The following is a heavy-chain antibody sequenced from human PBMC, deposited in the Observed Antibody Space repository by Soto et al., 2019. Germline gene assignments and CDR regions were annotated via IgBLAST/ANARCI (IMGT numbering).Heavy chain of an antibody. D-gene: IGHD6-19*01. V-gene: IGHV4-30-2*06. CDR2: VYHSGNT. CDR1: GGSITSSGYS. J-gene: IGHJ5*02. CDR3: ARSFYSSTYWFDP. Sequence: PSGTLSLTCAVSGGSITSSGYSWSWIRQSPGKGLEWIGCVYHSGNTYYNPSLKSRVTMSIDTSKNVFSLRLSPLTAADTAMYYCARSFYSSTYWFDPWGPGTLVTVSS.